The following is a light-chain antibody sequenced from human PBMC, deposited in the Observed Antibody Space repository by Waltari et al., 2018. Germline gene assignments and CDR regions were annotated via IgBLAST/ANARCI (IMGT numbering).Light chain of an antibody. CDR2: LGS. CDR1: QSLLHSTGFNP. J-gene: IGKJ2*01. V-gene: IGKV2-28*01. Sequence: DIVLTQSPLSLPVTPGEPASISCRSTQSLLHSTGFNPLDWYLQKPGQSPQLLIYLGSHRASGVPDRFSGSGSGTDFTLKISRVEAEDVGFYYCMQALQTPYTFGQGTQLEIK. CDR3: MQALQTPYT.